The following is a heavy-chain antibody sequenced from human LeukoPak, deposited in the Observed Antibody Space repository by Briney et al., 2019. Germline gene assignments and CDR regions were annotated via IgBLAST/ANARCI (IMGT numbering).Heavy chain of an antibody. V-gene: IGHV2-5*02. D-gene: IGHD5-12*01. CDR2: IYSDDVK. CDR1: GCSLRTPGVG. J-gene: IGHJ5*02. CDR3: AHGRFRPIPVSARGYSACDWFDH. Sequence: SAPTLSHPTPTFTLTCTFSGCSLRTPGVGVGWVRQPPGKALEWVSLIYSDDVKRNSPSLKNRLIITKDTTKKQVVLTVTNMDPVDTATYYCAHGRFRPIPVSARGYSACDWFDHWGQGTLVTVSS.